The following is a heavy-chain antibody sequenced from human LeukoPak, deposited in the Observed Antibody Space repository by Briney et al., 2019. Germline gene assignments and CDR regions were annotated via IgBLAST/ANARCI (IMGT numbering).Heavy chain of an antibody. D-gene: IGHD1-26*01. CDR1: GFTFSSYS. J-gene: IGHJ4*02. V-gene: IGHV3-21*01. CDR3: ARDGGGSYY. CDR2: ISSSSSYT. Sequence: GGSLRLSCAASGFTFSSYSMNWVRQAPGKGLEWVSSISSSSSYTYYADSVKGRFTISRDNAKNSLYLQMNSLRAEDTAVYYCARDGGGSYYWGQGTLVTVSS.